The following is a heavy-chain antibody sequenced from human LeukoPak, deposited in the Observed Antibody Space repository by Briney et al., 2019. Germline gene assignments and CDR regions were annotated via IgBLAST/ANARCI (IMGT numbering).Heavy chain of an antibody. D-gene: IGHD3-10*01. J-gene: IGHJ1*01. CDR2: IRYDGSNK. CDR3: AKAGRRLRFGEH. V-gene: IGHV3-30*02. CDR1: GFTFSSYG. Sequence: GGSLRLSCAASGFTFSSYGMHWVRQAPGKGLEWVAFIRYDGSNKYYADSVKGRFTISRDNSKNTLYLQMNSLRAEDTAVYYCAKAGRRLRFGEHLGQGTLVTVSS.